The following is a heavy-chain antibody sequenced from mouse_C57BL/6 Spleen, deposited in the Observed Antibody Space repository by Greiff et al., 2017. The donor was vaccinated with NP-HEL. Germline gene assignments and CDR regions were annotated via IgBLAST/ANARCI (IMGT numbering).Heavy chain of an antibody. Sequence: EVQVVQSEGGLVQPGSSMKLSCTASGFTFSDYYMAWVRQVPERGLEWVANINHDGGSTYYLDSLKSRFIISRDNAKNNLYLQMSSLKSEDTAAYYCARDHMGFAYWGQGTLVTVSA. CDR2: INHDGGST. CDR1: GFTFSDYY. J-gene: IGHJ3*01. CDR3: ARDHMGFAY. V-gene: IGHV5-16*01.